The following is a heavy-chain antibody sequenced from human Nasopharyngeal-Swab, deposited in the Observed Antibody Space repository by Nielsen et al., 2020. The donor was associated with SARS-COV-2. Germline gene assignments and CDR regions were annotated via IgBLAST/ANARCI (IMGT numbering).Heavy chain of an antibody. CDR1: GFTFTNYA. J-gene: IGHJ6*03. CDR3: AKVDAPYYNYLDV. CDR2: VTASGETT. V-gene: IGHV3-23*01. D-gene: IGHD2-2*01. Sequence: GESLKISCEASGFTFTNYAMNWARQAPGKGLEWVSGVTASGETTYYGDSAKGRFTISRDNSRNTLYLQMSSLRAEDTAAYFCAKVDAPYYNYLDVWGKGTTVTVSS.